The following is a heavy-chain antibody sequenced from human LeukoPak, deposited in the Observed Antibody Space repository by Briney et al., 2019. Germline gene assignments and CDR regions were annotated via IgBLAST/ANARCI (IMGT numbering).Heavy chain of an antibody. V-gene: IGHV1-46*01. Sequence: ASVKVSCKTSGYTFTSYYIHWVRQAPGQGLEWMAIINPSGGSTRYARKFQGRVTITKYTSTSTVYMELSSMRSEDPAVYYCARDPRASYERTYYYYPGDYWGQGTLVTVSS. CDR3: ARDPRASYERTYYYYPGDY. J-gene: IGHJ4*02. CDR2: INPSGGST. CDR1: GYTFTSYY. D-gene: IGHD3-16*01.